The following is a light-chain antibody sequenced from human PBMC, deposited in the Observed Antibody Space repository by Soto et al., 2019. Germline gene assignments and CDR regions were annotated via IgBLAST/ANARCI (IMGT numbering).Light chain of an antibody. CDR2: WAS. CDR3: QQYYTTPPIT. V-gene: IGKV4-1*01. CDR1: QSVLYSSNNKNY. Sequence: DIVMTQSPDSLAVSLGERATINCKSSQSVLYSSNNKNYLAWYQQKPGQPPNLLIYWASTRESGVPDRFSGSGSGTDFTLTISSLQAEDVAVYYCQQYYTTPPITFGAGTRVEIK. J-gene: IGKJ4*01.